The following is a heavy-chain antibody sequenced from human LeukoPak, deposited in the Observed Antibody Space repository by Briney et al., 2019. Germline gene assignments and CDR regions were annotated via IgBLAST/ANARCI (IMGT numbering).Heavy chain of an antibody. Sequence: SETLSLTCTASDDSISRDFWTWIRQPPGKGLEWIGYTRYSGRTEYNPPLKSRVTISIQTSKNQFSLKLTSVTAADTAIHYCARLPDVSGWPFDYWGQGILVTVSS. CDR1: DDSISRDF. J-gene: IGHJ4*02. D-gene: IGHD6-19*01. CDR2: TRYSGRT. CDR3: ARLPDVSGWPFDY. V-gene: IGHV4-59*01.